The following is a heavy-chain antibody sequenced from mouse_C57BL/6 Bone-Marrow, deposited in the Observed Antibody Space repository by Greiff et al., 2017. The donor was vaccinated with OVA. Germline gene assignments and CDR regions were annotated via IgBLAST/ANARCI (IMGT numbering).Heavy chain of an antibody. CDR2: INPSSGYT. Sequence: VQVVESGAELAKPGASVKLSCKASGYTFTSYWMHWVKQRPGQGLEWIGYINPSSGYTKYNQKFKDKATLTADKSSSTAYMQLSSLTYEDSAVYYCARWYYGRYFDDWGQGTTLTVSS. J-gene: IGHJ2*01. D-gene: IGHD1-1*01. CDR1: GYTFTSYW. V-gene: IGHV1-7*01. CDR3: ARWYYGRYFDD.